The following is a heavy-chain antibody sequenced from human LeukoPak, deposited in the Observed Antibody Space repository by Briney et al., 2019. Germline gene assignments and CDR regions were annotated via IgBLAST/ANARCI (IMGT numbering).Heavy chain of an antibody. D-gene: IGHD6-6*01. CDR3: ARDAAAPRAYAFDI. CDR1: GITFSSYS. V-gene: IGHV3-21*01. J-gene: IGHJ3*02. CDR2: ISSSSSYI. Sequence: GGSLRLSCAASGITFSSYSMNWVRQAPGKGLEWVSSISSSSSYIYYADSVKGRFTISRDNAKNSLYLQMNSLRAEDTAVYYCARDAAAPRAYAFDIWGQGTMVTVSS.